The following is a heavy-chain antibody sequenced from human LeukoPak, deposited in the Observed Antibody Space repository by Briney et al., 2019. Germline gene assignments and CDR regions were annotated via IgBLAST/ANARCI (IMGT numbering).Heavy chain of an antibody. CDR3: ARRGAGFDP. CDR2: VKIKTEGGSA. Sequence: PGGSLRLSCAASGFTFSDAWMSWVRQAPGKGLEWVGHVKIKTEGGSADYSAPVKGRFTISRDDSKNTLYLQMNSLTTEDTAVYYCARRGAGFDPWGQGTLVTVSS. V-gene: IGHV3-15*01. CDR1: GFTFSDAW. J-gene: IGHJ5*02.